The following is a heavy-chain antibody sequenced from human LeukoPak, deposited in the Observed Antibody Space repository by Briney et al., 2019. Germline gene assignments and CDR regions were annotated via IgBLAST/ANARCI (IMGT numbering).Heavy chain of an antibody. CDR1: GFTFSSYS. CDR3: ARDERAPHYYGNSGY. J-gene: IGHJ4*02. V-gene: IGHV3-21*01. Sequence: GGSLRLSCAASGFTFSSYSMNWVRQAPGKGLEWVSSISSSSSYIYYADSVKGRFTISRDNAKNSLYLQMNSLRAKDTAVYYCARDERAPHYYGNSGYWGQGTLVTVSS. D-gene: IGHD3-3*01. CDR2: ISSSSSYI.